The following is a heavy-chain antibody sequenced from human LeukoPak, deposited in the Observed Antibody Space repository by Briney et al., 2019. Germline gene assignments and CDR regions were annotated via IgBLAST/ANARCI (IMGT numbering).Heavy chain of an antibody. CDR2: ISYDGSNK. Sequence: GGSLRLSCAASGFTFSSYGMHWVRQAPGKGLEWVAVISYDGSNKYYANSVKGRFTISRDNSKNTLYLQMNSLRAADTAVYYCARVEAAAGRGYYGMDVWGQGTTVTVSS. CDR1: GFTFSSYG. D-gene: IGHD6-13*01. J-gene: IGHJ6*02. CDR3: ARVEAAAGRGYYGMDV. V-gene: IGHV3-33*01.